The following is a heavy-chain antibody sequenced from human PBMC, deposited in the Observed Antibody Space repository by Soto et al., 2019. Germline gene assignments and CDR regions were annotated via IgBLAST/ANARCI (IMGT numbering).Heavy chain of an antibody. D-gene: IGHD2-15*01. J-gene: IGHJ6*02. V-gene: IGHV1-18*01. Sequence: ASVKVSCKASGYTFTSYGISWVRQAPGQGLEWMGWISAYNGNTNYSQKLQGRVTMTTDTSTSTAYMELSSLRFGDPGMYLFASGKGFYNSTSYSAVLLRMGVWGQGTTVTVSS. CDR3: ASGKGFYNSTSYSAVLLRMGV. CDR2: ISAYNGNT. CDR1: GYTFTSYG.